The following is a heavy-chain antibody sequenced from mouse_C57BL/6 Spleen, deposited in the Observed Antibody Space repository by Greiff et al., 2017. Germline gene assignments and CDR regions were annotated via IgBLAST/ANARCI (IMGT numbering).Heavy chain of an antibody. D-gene: IGHD2-5*01. V-gene: IGHV5-4*01. J-gene: IGHJ2*01. Sequence: EVQRVESGGGLVKPGGSLKLSCAASGFTFSSYAMSWVRQTPEKRLEWVATISDGGSYTYYPDNVKGRVTISRDNAKNNLYLQMSHLKSEDTAMYYCAREYSNYFYYFDYWGQGTTLTVSS. CDR2: ISDGGSYT. CDR3: AREYSNYFYYFDY. CDR1: GFTFSSYA.